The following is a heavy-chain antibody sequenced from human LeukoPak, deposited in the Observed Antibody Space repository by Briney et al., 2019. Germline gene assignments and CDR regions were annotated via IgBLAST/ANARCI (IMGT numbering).Heavy chain of an antibody. CDR1: GGSISSISYY. J-gene: IGHJ4*02. CDR2: IYYSGST. CDR3: ARGTRALSGYYAFGRYYFDY. V-gene: IGHV4-39*07. Sequence: SETLSLTCTVSGGSISSISYYWGWLRQPPGKGLEWTRRIYYSGSTYYNPSPKRRVTISVNTSKNPFSLKLSSVTAAGTDVYYWARGTRALSGYYAFGRYYFDYWGQGTLVTVSS. D-gene: IGHD3-3*01.